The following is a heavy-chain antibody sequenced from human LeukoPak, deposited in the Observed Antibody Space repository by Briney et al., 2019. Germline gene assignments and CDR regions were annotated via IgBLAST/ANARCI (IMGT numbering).Heavy chain of an antibody. CDR3: ARETVVAGYFDY. J-gene: IGHJ4*02. Sequence: ASVKVSCKASGYTFTSYYMHWVRQAPGQGLEWMRIINPSGGSTSYAQKFQGRVTMTRDTSTSTVYMELSSLRSEDTAVYYCARETVVAGYFDYWGREPWSPSPQ. V-gene: IGHV1-46*01. CDR2: INPSGGST. CDR1: GYTFTSYY. D-gene: IGHD6-19*01.